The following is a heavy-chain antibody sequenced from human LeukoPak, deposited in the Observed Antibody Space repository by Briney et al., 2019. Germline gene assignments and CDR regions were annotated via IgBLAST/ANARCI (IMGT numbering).Heavy chain of an antibody. V-gene: IGHV3-23*01. CDR3: AKSFTYYYDSSGYYYVEYFQH. D-gene: IGHD3-22*01. J-gene: IGHJ1*01. Sequence: GGSLRLSCAASGFTFSSYAKSWVRQAPGKGLEWVSAISGSGGSTYYADSVKGRFTISRDNSKNTLYLQMNSLRAEDTAVYYCAKSFTYYYDSSGYYYVEYFQHWGQGTLVTVSS. CDR2: ISGSGGST. CDR1: GFTFSSYA.